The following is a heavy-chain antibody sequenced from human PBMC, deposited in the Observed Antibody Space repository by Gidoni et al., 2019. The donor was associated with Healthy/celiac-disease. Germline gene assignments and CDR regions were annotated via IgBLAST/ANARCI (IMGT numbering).Heavy chain of an antibody. CDR3: ARERNDIPPTPPDY. J-gene: IGHJ4*02. CDR2: ISYDGSNK. CDR1: GFPFSSYA. V-gene: IGHV3-30-3*01. D-gene: IGHD3-9*01. Sequence: QVQPVESVGGLVQPGRSLCLSCAASGFPFSSYAMHWVRQAPGKGLEWVAVISYDGSNKYYADSVKGRFTISRDNSKNTLYLQMNSLRAEDTAVYYCARERNDIPPTPPDYWGQGTLVTVSS.